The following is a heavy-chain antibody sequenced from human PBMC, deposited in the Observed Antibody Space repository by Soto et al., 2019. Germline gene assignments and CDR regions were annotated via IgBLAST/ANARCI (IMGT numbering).Heavy chain of an antibody. CDR1: GYTFTRSG. J-gene: IGHJ6*02. CDR2: INGYNGNT. V-gene: IGHV1-18*01. CDR3: ARMGDDPYYCYGMDV. D-gene: IGHD3-16*01. Sequence: QVQLVQSGAEVKKPGASVKVSCKASGYTFTRSGISWVRQAPGQGLEWMGWINGYNGNTNYAQKFKGRITMTTDTPTSTAYMVLRSLRADDTAVYYCARMGDDPYYCYGMDVWGQGTTVIVSS.